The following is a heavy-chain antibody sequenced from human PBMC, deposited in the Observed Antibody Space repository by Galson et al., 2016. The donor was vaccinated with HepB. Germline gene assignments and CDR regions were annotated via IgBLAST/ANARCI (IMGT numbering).Heavy chain of an antibody. CDR3: AKDLSVHYDSSGYFDY. J-gene: IGHJ4*02. D-gene: IGHD3-22*01. CDR1: GFTFSNYA. CDR2: ISNSGGST. V-gene: IGHV3-23*01. Sequence: SLRLSCAASGFTFSNYAMSWVRQAPGKGLERVSFISNSGGSTYYADSVKGRFTISRDNSKNTLYLQTNSLRAEDTAVYYCAKDLSVHYDSSGYFDYWGQGTLVIVSS.